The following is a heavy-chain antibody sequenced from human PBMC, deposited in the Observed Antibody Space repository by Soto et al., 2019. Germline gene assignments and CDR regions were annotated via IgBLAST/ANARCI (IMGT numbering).Heavy chain of an antibody. J-gene: IGHJ4*02. V-gene: IGHV1-69*01. CDR3: ARAGDSYMTTVVTPFDY. Sequence: QVQLVQSGAEVKKPGSSVKVSCKASGGTFSSYAISWVRQAPGQGLEWMGGIIPIFGTANYAQKVQGRVTITADEATSTAYMELSSLRSEDTAVYYCARAGDSYMTTVVTPFDYLGQGTLVTVSS. CDR2: IIPIFGTA. CDR1: GGTFSSYA. D-gene: IGHD4-17*01.